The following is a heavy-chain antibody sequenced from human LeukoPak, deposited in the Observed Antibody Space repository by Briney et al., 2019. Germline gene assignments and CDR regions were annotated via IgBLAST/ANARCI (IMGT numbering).Heavy chain of an antibody. J-gene: IGHJ4*02. V-gene: IGHV3-23*01. CDR2: ISGSGGST. CDR3: AKVGTYYYDSSGYYWLDY. CDR1: GFTFSSYA. Sequence: GGSLRLSCAASGFTFSSYAMSWVCQAPGKGLEWVSAISGSGGSTYYADSVKGRFTISRDNSKNTLYLQMNSLRAEDTAVYYCAKVGTYYYDSSGYYWLDYWGQGTLVTVSS. D-gene: IGHD3-22*01.